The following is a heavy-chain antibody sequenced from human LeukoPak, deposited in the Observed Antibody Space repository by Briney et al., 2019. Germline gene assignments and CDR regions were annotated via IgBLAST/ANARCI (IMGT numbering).Heavy chain of an antibody. V-gene: IGHV4-61*05. CDR2: IHYSGFT. CDR3: ARAPSLRPDL. Sequence: PSETLSLTCTVSGDSISSSSYYWGWIRQPPGKRLEWIGFIHYSGFTNYNPSLKSRVTISVGTSKNLLSLKVSSVTAADTAVYYCARAPSLRPDLWGQGTLVVVSS. CDR1: GDSISSSSYY. J-gene: IGHJ5*02.